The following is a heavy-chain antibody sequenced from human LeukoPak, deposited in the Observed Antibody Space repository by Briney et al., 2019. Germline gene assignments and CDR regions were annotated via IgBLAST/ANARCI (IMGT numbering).Heavy chain of an antibody. Sequence: GGSLRVSCAASGFTFRSYTMNWVRQAPGKGLEWVSSISSSSSYIYYADSVKGRFTISRDNAKNSLYLQMNSLRAEDTAVYYCARDYYDSSGYYPYYYYMDVWGKGTTVTVSS. J-gene: IGHJ6*03. CDR2: ISSSSSYI. V-gene: IGHV3-21*01. CDR3: ARDYYDSSGYYPYYYYMDV. CDR1: GFTFRSYT. D-gene: IGHD3-22*01.